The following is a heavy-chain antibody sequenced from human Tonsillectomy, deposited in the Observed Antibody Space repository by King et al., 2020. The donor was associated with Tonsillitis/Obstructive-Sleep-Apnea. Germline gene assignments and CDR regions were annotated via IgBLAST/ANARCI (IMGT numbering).Heavy chain of an antibody. J-gene: IGHJ3*02. Sequence: VQLVESGGGLVQPGGSLRLSCAASGFTFSDHYMDWVRQAPGKGLEWVGRTRNKANSYTTEYAASVKGRFTISRDDSKNSLYLQMNSLKTEDTAGYYCARGADPRGDAFDIWGQGTMVTVSS. V-gene: IGHV3-72*01. CDR2: TRNKANSYTT. CDR1: GFTFSDHY. CDR3: ARGADPRGDAFDI.